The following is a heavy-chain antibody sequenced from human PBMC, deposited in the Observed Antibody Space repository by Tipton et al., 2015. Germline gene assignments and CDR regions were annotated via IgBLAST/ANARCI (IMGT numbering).Heavy chain of an antibody. Sequence: GLVKPSETLSLTCAVSGYFISSGHYWSWIRQPPGKGLEWMGYISYSGSTHYNPSLKSRVSISLDTSKNHFSLSLTSVTAADTAIYYCARDLEHGMDVWGQGTTVTVSS. CDR2: ISYSGST. J-gene: IGHJ6*02. CDR1: GYFISSGHY. D-gene: IGHD5-24*01. V-gene: IGHV4-59*11. CDR3: ARDLEHGMDV.